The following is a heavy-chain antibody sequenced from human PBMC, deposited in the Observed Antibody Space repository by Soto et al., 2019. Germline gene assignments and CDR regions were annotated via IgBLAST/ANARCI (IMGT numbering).Heavy chain of an antibody. CDR3: AKIGDNWNYSLEKYYYMDV. J-gene: IGHJ6*03. V-gene: IGHV3-30*18. D-gene: IGHD1-7*01. Sequence: GGSLRLSCAASGFTFSSYGMHWVRQAPGKGLEWVAVISYDGSNKYYADSVKGRFTISRDNSKNTLYLQMNSLRAEDTAVYYCAKIGDNWNYSLEKYYYMDVWGKGTTVTVSS. CDR2: ISYDGSNK. CDR1: GFTFSSYG.